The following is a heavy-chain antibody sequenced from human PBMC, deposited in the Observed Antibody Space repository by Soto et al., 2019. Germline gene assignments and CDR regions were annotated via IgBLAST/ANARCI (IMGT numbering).Heavy chain of an antibody. CDR1: GFTFSSYS. Sequence: EVQLLESGGGLVKPGGSLRLSCTASGFTFSSYSMNWVRRAPGKGLEWVSSISSSSSFIYSAGSVKGRFTISRDNAKNSLYLQMNSLRADATAVYYCAVGEETGTPYFGNWGQGTLVTVSS. J-gene: IGHJ4*02. CDR3: AVGEETGTPYFGN. CDR2: ISSSSSFI. V-gene: IGHV3-21*01. D-gene: IGHD1-7*01.